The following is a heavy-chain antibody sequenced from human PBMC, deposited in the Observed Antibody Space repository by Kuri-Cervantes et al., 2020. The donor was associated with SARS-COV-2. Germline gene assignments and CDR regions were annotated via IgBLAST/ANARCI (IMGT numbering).Heavy chain of an antibody. J-gene: IGHJ3*02. CDR2: IYHSGST. CDR1: GGSISSDGYY. D-gene: IGHD5-18*01. Sequence: SETLSLTCTVSGGSISSDGYYWSWIRQPPGKGLEWIGYIYHSGSTYYNPSLKSRVTISVDRSKNQFSLKLSSVTAANTAVYYCARVVTGAFDIWGQGTMVTVSS. V-gene: IGHV4-30-2*01. CDR3: ARVVTGAFDI.